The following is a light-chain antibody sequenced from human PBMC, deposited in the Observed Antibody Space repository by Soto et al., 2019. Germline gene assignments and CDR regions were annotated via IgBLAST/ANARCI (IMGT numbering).Light chain of an antibody. CDR1: QSVSSY. CDR2: DAS. Sequence: EIVLTQSPATLSLSPGERATLSCRASQSVSSYLAWYQQKPGQAPRLLIYDASNRASGIPARFSGSGSGTEFTLTISSLEQEDFAVYYCQQRSNWPPTFGRGTKVEIK. CDR3: QQRSNWPPT. J-gene: IGKJ4*01. V-gene: IGKV3-11*01.